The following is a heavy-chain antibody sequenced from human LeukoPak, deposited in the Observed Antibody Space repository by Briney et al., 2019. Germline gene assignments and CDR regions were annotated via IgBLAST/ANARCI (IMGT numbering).Heavy chain of an antibody. D-gene: IGHD4-11*01. V-gene: IGHV3-48*03. CDR1: GFTFSSYE. CDR2: INGGGSII. Sequence: GGSLRLSCAASGFTFSSYEMNWVRQAPGQGLEWVSYINGGGSIIYYADSVKGRFTISRDNARNSLYLHMNGLRAEDTAVYYCATETENSNYDAFDIWGQGTMVTVS. CDR3: ATETENSNYDAFDI. J-gene: IGHJ3*02.